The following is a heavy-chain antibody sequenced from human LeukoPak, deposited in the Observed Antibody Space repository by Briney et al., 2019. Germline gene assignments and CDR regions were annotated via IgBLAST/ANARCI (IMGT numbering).Heavy chain of an antibody. V-gene: IGHV6-1*01. J-gene: IGHJ4*02. D-gene: IGHD6-13*01. Sequence: SQTLSLTCAISGDSVSSNSAAWNWIRQSPSRGLEWLGGTYYRSKWYSDYAVSVKSRITINPDPSKNQFSLQLNSVTPEDTAAYYCARDNLQIAAAGRTFDYWGQGTLVTVSS. CDR2: TYYRSKWYS. CDR1: GDSVSSNSAA. CDR3: ARDNLQIAAAGRTFDY.